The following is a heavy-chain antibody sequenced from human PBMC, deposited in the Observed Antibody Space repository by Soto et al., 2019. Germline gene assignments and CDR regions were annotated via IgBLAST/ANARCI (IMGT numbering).Heavy chain of an antibody. CDR2: ISYDGSNK. CDR3: AKDRDYYDSSGYYYDY. V-gene: IGHV3-30*18. J-gene: IGHJ4*02. CDR1: GFTFSSYG. D-gene: IGHD3-22*01. Sequence: QVQLVESGGGVVQPGRSLRLSCAASGFTFSSYGMHWVRQAPGKGLEWVAVISYDGSNKYYEDSVKGRFTISRDNSKNTLYLQMNSLRAEDTAVYYCAKDRDYYDSSGYYYDYWGQGTLVTVSS.